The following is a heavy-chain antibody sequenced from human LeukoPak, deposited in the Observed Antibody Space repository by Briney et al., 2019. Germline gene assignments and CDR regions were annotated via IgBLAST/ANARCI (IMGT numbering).Heavy chain of an antibody. CDR2: INSDGSST. Sequence: PGGSLRLSCAASGFTFGSYWMHWVRQAPGKGLVWVSRINSDGSSTSYADSVKGRFTISRDNAKNSLYLQMNSLRAEDTALYYCAKDRITGTTGYYYYMDVWGKGTTVTISS. CDR1: GFTFGSYW. D-gene: IGHD1-20*01. V-gene: IGHV3-74*01. CDR3: AKDRITGTTGYYYYMDV. J-gene: IGHJ6*03.